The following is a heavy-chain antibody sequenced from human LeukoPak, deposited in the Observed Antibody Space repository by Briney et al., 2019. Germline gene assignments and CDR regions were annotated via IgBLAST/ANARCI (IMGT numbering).Heavy chain of an antibody. CDR2: IIPIFGTA. D-gene: IGHD3-22*01. CDR1: GGTFTSYA. Sequence: PVKVSCKASGGTFTSYAISGVRQAPGQGLEWMGGIIPIFGTANYAQKFPRRVTSTTEESTSTAYRAQSSLSCEDTAVYYWARTPYYYDSSGYSQGGYYYYYMDVWGKGTTVTVSS. J-gene: IGHJ6*03. V-gene: IGHV1-69*05. CDR3: ARTPYYYDSSGYSQGGYYYYYMDV.